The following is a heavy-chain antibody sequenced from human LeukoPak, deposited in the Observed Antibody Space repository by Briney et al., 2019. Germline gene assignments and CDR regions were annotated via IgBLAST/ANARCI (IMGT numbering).Heavy chain of an antibody. CDR1: GFTFSSYG. CDR2: ISYDGSNK. Sequence: PGGSLRLSCAASGFTFSSYGMHWVRQAPGKGLEWVAVISYDGSNKYYADSVKGRFTISRDNSKNTLYLQMNSLRAEDTAVYYCAKVDYDFWSGYQTLDYWGQGTLVTVSS. J-gene: IGHJ4*02. D-gene: IGHD3-3*01. V-gene: IGHV3-30*18. CDR3: AKVDYDFWSGYQTLDY.